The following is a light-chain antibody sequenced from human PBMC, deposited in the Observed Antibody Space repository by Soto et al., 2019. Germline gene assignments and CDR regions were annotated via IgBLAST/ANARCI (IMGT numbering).Light chain of an antibody. CDR1: QGVSSN. Sequence: EIVMTQSPATLSVSPGERATLSCRASQGVSSNLAWYQQKRGQAPRLLIYGASTRATGIPARFSGSGSGTEFTLTISRLQSEDFEVYHCQQYNNWPLITFGQGTRLEIK. V-gene: IGKV3-15*01. J-gene: IGKJ5*01. CDR3: QQYNNWPLIT. CDR2: GAS.